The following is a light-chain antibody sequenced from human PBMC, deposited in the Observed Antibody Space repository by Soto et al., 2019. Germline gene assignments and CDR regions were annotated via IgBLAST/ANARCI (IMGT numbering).Light chain of an antibody. V-gene: IGLV2-14*01. CDR2: DVS. CDR1: SSDVGGYNY. Sequence: QSALTQPASVSGSPGQSITISCTGTSSDVGGYNYDSWYQQHPGKAPKLMIYDVSNRPSGASNRFSGSKSGNTPSLTISGLQDEDEAYYYCSSYTSSSTLFGGGTKLTVL. CDR3: SSYTSSSTL. J-gene: IGLJ3*02.